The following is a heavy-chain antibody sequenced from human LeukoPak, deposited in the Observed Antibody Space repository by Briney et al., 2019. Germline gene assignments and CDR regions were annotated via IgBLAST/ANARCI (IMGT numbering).Heavy chain of an antibody. CDR1: GGSFSGYY. Sequence: SETLSLTCAVYGGSFSGYYWSWIRQPPGKGLEWIGEINHSGSTNYNPSLKSQVTISVDTSKNQFSLKLSSVTAADTAVYYCARCKDDSSGSSDEAFDIWGQGTMVTISS. J-gene: IGHJ3*02. CDR2: INHSGST. V-gene: IGHV4-34*01. CDR3: ARCKDDSSGSSDEAFDI. D-gene: IGHD3-22*01.